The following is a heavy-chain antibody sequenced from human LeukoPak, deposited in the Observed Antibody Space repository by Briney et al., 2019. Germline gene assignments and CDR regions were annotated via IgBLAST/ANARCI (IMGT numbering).Heavy chain of an antibody. V-gene: IGHV3-21*01. CDR1: GFPFSTYC. J-gene: IGHJ3*02. D-gene: IGHD3-10*02. CDR2: ISSSSDYI. CDR3: TRDFVPDTMSYSFDI. Sequence: GGSLRLSCAASGFPFSTYCMNWVRQAPGKGLEWVSSISSSSDYIYYADSVKGRFTVSRDNAKSSLYLQMDSLRAEDPAVYYCTRDFVPDTMSYSFDIWGQGTMVTVSS.